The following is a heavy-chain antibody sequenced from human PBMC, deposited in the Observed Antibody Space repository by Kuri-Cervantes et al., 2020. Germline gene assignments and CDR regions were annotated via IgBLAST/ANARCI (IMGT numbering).Heavy chain of an antibody. V-gene: IGHV3-13*01. CDR3: ARGAVTKYGMDV. J-gene: IGHJ6*02. CDR1: GFTFSSYD. D-gene: IGHD4-17*01. CDR2: IGTAGDT. Sequence: GGSLRLSCAASGFTFSSYDMHWVRQTTGKGLEWVSAIGTAGDTYYPGSVKGRFTISRENAKNSLYLQMNSLRAGDTAVYYCARGAVTKYGMDVWGQGTLVTVSS.